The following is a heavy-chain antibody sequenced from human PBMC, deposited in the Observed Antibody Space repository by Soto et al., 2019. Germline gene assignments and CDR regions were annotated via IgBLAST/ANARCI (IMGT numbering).Heavy chain of an antibody. V-gene: IGHV4-30-4*01. J-gene: IGHJ6*02. CDR1: GGSISSGDYY. CDR3: ARADNYYGMDV. CDR2: IYYSGST. Sequence: SETLSLTCTVSGGSISSGDYYWSWIHQPPGKGLEWIGYIYYSGSTYYNPSLKSRVTISVDTSKNQFSLKLSSVTAADTAVYYCARADNYYGMDVWGQGTTVTVS.